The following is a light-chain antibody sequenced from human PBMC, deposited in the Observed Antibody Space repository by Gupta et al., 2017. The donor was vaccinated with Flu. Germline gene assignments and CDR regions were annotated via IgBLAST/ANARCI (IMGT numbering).Light chain of an antibody. V-gene: IGKV1-9*01. CDR2: TAS. Sequence: DIQLTQSPSFLSASVGDRITLTCRASQGISSHLAWYQQKPGKAPKLLIHTASTLQSGVPSRFSGSGSGTEFTLTITSLQPEDFATYYCQQRNSYPITFGQGTRMEIK. CDR1: QGISSH. CDR3: QQRNSYPIT. J-gene: IGKJ5*01.